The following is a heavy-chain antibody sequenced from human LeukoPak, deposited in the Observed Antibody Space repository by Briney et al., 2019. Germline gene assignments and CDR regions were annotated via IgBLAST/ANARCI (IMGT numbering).Heavy chain of an antibody. J-gene: IGHJ4*02. CDR1: GFPVSSNY. D-gene: IGHD3-22*01. CDR3: ARDGFYYDSGGPFDY. CDR2: IYSGGST. Sequence: GGSLRLSCAASGFPVSSNYMLWVRQAPGKGLEWVSVIYSGGSTYYADSVKGRFTISRDNSKNTLYLQMNSLRAEDTAVYYCARDGFYYDSGGPFDYWGQGTLVTVSS. V-gene: IGHV3-53*01.